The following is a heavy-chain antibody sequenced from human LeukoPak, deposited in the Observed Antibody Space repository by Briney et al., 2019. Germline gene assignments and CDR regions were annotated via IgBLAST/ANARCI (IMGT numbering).Heavy chain of an antibody. J-gene: IGHJ3*02. CDR2: ISYDGSNK. CDR1: GFTFSSYG. CDR3: AKDQSRWRGGDAFDI. Sequence: GRSLRLSCAASGFTFSSYGMHWVRQAPGKGLEWVAVISYDGSNKYYADSVKGRFTISRDNSKNTLYLQMNSLRAEDTAVYYCAKDQSRWRGGDAFDIRGQGTMVTVSS. D-gene: IGHD4-23*01. V-gene: IGHV3-30*18.